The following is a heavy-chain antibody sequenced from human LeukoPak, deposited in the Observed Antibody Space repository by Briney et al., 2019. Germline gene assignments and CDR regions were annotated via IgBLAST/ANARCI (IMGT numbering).Heavy chain of an antibody. J-gene: IGHJ4*02. CDR1: GFIFSSYT. CDR2: ISGSSTYI. CDR3: AREDIAARPFDY. V-gene: IGHV3-21*01. Sequence: GGSLRLFCTTSGFIFSSYTMNWVRQAPGKGLEWVSSISGSSTYIYYADSVKGRFTISRDNAKNSLYLQMNSLSAEDTAAYYCAREDIAARPFDYWGQGTLVTVSS. D-gene: IGHD6-6*01.